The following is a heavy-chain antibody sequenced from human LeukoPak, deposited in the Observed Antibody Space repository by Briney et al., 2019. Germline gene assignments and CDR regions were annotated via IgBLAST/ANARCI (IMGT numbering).Heavy chain of an antibody. V-gene: IGHV3-23*01. D-gene: IGHD3-22*01. CDR3: AKLLDSSGYYHATAFDM. J-gene: IGHJ3*02. CDR2: ISGSGSGT. CDR1: GFTFSSYA. Sequence: PGGSLRLSCAASGFTFSSYAMTWVRQAPGKGLEWVSAISGSGSGTYNADSVKGRFSISRDNSKNTLDLQMDSLRAEDTAVYYCAKLLDSSGYYHATAFDMWGQGTMVTVSS.